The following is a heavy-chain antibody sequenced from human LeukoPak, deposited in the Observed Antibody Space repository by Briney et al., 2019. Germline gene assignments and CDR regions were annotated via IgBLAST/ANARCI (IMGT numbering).Heavy chain of an antibody. CDR3: ASLSGYSYGSYFDY. CDR1: GGTFSSYA. J-gene: IGHJ4*02. Sequence: SVKVSCKASGGTFSSYAISWVRQAPGQGLEWMGGIIPISGTANYAQKFQGRVTITTDESTSTAYMELSSLRSEDTAVYYCASLSGYSYGSYFDYWGQGTLVTVSS. V-gene: IGHV1-69*05. D-gene: IGHD5-18*01. CDR2: IIPISGTA.